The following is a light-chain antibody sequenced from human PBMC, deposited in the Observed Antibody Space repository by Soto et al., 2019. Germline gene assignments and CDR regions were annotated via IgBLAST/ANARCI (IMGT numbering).Light chain of an antibody. CDR3: QQYNSYSLT. V-gene: IGKV1-5*01. J-gene: IGKJ4*01. CDR1: QSISTW. CDR2: DAS. Sequence: DIQMTQSPWTLSASVGDRVTISCRASQSISTWLAWYQQKPRKAPKLLIYDASSLESGVPSRFSGSGSGTQFTLTISSLQPDDFATYYCQQYNSYSLTFGGGTKVDIK.